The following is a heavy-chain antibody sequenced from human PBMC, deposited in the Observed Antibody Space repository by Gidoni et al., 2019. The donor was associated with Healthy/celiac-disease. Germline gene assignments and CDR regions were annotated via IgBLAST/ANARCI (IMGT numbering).Heavy chain of an antibody. V-gene: IGHV4-39*01. J-gene: IGHJ2*01. CDR2: IYYSGST. CDR1: GGSISSSSNY. CDR3: ARHQLTGPIPHWYFDL. D-gene: IGHD7-27*01. Sequence: QLQLQESGPGRVKTSETLSRTWTVPGGSISSSSNYWGWIRQPPGKGLEWIVSIYYSGSTYFHPSLKSRVTISVDPSKNQFSLKLSSVTAADTAVYYCARHQLTGPIPHWYFDLWGRGTLVTVSS.